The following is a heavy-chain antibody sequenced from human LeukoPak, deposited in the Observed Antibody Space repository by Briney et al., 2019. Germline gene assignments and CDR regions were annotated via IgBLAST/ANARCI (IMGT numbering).Heavy chain of an antibody. CDR1: GGSISSGSYY. CDR3: AREGVAAELDY. V-gene: IGHV4-61*02. J-gene: IGHJ4*02. D-gene: IGHD6-13*01. Sequence: SETLSLTCTVSGGSISSGSYYWSWIRQPAGKGLEWIGRIYTSGSTNYNPSLKSRVTISVDTSKNQFSLKVSSVTAADTAVYYCAREGVAAELDYWGQGTLVTVSS. CDR2: IYTSGST.